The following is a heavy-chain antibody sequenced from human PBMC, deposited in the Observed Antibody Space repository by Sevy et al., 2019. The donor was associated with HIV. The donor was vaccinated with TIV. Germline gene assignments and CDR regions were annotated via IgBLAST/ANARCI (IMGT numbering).Heavy chain of an antibody. CDR1: EFTVSSNY. CDR2: IYSGGNT. D-gene: IGHD3-16*01. Sequence: GGSLRLSCAASEFTVSSNYMSWVRQAPGKGLEWVSVIYSGGNTYYADSVKGRFTISRDISKNTLYLQMNSLRAEDTAIYYCATTSTRLYYYALDVWGQGTTVTVSS. CDR3: ATTSTRLYYYALDV. J-gene: IGHJ6*02. V-gene: IGHV3-53*03.